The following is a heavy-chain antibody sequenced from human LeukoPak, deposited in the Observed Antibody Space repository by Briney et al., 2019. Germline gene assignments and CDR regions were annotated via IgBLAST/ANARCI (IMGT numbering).Heavy chain of an antibody. J-gene: IGHJ1*01. CDR1: GYTFTSYG. V-gene: IGHV1-18*01. Sequence: GASVKVSCKASGYTFTSYGISWVRQAPGQGLEWMGWISAYNGNTNYAQKLQGRVTMTTDTSTSTAYMELRSLRSDDTAVYYCASHCGSGSYPEYFQHWGQGTLVTVSS. D-gene: IGHD3-10*01. CDR2: ISAYNGNT. CDR3: ASHCGSGSYPEYFQH.